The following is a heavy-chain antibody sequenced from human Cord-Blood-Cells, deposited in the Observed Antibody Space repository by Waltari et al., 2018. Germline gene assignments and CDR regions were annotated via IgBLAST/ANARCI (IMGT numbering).Heavy chain of an antibody. CDR3: ARDSSGWYYYYYYMDV. CDR2: IYTSGST. Sequence: QVQLQESGPRLAKPSEPLSLTCTVPGGSISTYSCTWLRHPAGKGLDWIGRIYTSGSTNYNPSLKSRVTMSVDTSKNQFSLKLSSVTAADTAVYYCARDSSGWYYYYYYMDVWGKGTTVTVSS. CDR1: GGSISTYS. D-gene: IGHD6-19*01. V-gene: IGHV4-4*07. J-gene: IGHJ6*03.